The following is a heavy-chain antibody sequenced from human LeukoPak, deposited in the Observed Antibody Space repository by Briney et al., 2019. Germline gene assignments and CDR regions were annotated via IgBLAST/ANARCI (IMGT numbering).Heavy chain of an antibody. Sequence: ASVKVSCKASGYTFTGYYMHWVRQAPGQGLEWMGWINPNSGGTNYAQKFRGRVTMTRDTSISTAYMELSRLRSDDTAVYYCAREGEEVVAAIDYWGQGTLVTVSS. CDR2: INPNSGGT. V-gene: IGHV1-2*02. D-gene: IGHD2-15*01. CDR1: GYTFTGYY. CDR3: AREGEEVVAAIDY. J-gene: IGHJ4*02.